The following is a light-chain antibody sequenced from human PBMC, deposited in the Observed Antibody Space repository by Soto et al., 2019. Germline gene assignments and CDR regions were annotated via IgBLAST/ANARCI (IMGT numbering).Light chain of an antibody. CDR2: EVS. V-gene: IGLV2-14*01. CDR1: GSDIGAYDY. Sequence: QSVLTQPASVAGSPGQSVSISCTGSGSDIGAYDYVSWYQQHPGKAPRLIIFEVSYRPSGVSDRFSGSKSGNTASLPISGLQHEDEADYRCSSYTSTASLVLFGGGTKLTVL. J-gene: IGLJ2*01. CDR3: SSYTSTASLVL.